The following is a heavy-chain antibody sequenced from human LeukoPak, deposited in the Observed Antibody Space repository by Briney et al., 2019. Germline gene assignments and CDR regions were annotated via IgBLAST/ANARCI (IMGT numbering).Heavy chain of an antibody. J-gene: IGHJ5*02. V-gene: IGHV4-4*02. CDR3: AFSLYGDSYNWFDP. CDR1: GGXISSGNC. Sequence: SETLSLTCAVSGGXISSGNCWSWVRQPPGKGLEWIGQIYHSGSTNYNPSLKSRVTISVEKSKNQFSLNLTSVTAADTAVYYCAFSLYGDSYNWFDPWGQGTLVTVSS. CDR2: IYHSGST. D-gene: IGHD4-17*01.